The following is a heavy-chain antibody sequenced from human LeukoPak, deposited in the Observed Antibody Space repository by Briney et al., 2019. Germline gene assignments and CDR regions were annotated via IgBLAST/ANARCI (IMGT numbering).Heavy chain of an antibody. CDR2: INPSGGST. V-gene: IGHV1-46*01. J-gene: IGHJ6*03. CDR1: GYTFTSYY. D-gene: IGHD2-15*01. Sequence: ASVKVSCKASGYTFTSYYMHWVRQAPGQGLEWMGIINPSGGSTSYAQKFQGRVTMTRDTSTSKVYMELSSLRSEDTAVYYCARDPPNCSGGSCYSSYMDVWGKGTTVTISS. CDR3: ARDPPNCSGGSCYSSYMDV.